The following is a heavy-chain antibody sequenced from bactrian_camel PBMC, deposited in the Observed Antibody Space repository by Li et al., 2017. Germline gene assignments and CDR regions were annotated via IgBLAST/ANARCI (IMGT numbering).Heavy chain of an antibody. CDR3: AAGIPGANRCSDY. D-gene: IGHD3*01. J-gene: IGHJ4*01. CDR1: GDASNIQS. CDR2: IRNDGMT. V-gene: IGHV3S53*01. Sequence: HVQLVESGGGSVQPGGSLRLSCEVSGDASNIQSMAWFRQAPGDERQGVAAIRNDGMTTYAESVKGRFTISKDNAKNTLYLQMNSLKPEDTAMYYCAAGIPGANRCSDYWGQGTQVTVS.